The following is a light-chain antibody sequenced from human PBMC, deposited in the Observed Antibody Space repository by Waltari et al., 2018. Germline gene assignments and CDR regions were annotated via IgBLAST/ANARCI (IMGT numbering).Light chain of an antibody. Sequence: DIQMTQSPSSLSASVGDRVTITCRASQSLSNYLNWYQHKAGEAPKLLIHCAFNLQGVVPSRSSGSRSGTDFTLTISSLQPEYVATYYCQQTRSLPDTVGQGTKLEI. CDR2: CAF. CDR3: QQTRSLPDT. J-gene: IGKJ2*01. V-gene: IGKV1-39*01. CDR1: QSLSNY.